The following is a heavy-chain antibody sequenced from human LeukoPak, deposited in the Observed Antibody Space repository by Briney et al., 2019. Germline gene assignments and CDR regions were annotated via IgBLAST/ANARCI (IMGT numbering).Heavy chain of an antibody. J-gene: IGHJ4*02. CDR1: GFTFDDYA. CDR3: AKDHLKLRFLEWLTFDY. Sequence: GGSLRLSCAASGFTFDDYAMLWVRQAPGKGLEWVSGISWNSGSIGYADSVKGRFTISRDNAKNSLYLQMNSLRAEDAALYYCAKDHLKLRFLEWLTFDYWGQGTLVTVSS. CDR2: ISWNSGSI. V-gene: IGHV3-9*01. D-gene: IGHD3-3*01.